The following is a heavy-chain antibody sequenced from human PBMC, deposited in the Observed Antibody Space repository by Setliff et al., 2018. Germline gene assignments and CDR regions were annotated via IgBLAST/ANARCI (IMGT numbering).Heavy chain of an antibody. CDR3: ARDFGGTVVPSPMDH. CDR1: GFTFRDYS. V-gene: IGHV3-53*01. J-gene: IGHJ4*02. Sequence: GGSLRLSCATSGFTFRDYSLTWVRQAPGKGLEWVSGIDQASNTYYPDSMKGRFTISKDNARNSLYLQMNSLRVDDTAFYYCARDFGGTVVPSPMDHWGQGTLVTVSS. D-gene: IGHD3-16*01. CDR2: IDQASNT.